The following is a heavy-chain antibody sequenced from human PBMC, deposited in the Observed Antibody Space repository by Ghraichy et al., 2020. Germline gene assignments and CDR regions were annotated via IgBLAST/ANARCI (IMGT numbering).Heavy chain of an antibody. Sequence: SQTLSLTCTVSGGSISSSSYYWGWIRQPPGKGLEWIGSIYYSGSTYYNPSLKSRVTISVDTSKNQFSLKLSSVTAADTAVYYCARDQSRAGPNWFDPWGQGTLVTVSS. CDR2: IYYSGST. CDR3: ARDQSRAGPNWFDP. V-gene: IGHV4-39*07. J-gene: IGHJ5*02. CDR1: GGSISSSSYY.